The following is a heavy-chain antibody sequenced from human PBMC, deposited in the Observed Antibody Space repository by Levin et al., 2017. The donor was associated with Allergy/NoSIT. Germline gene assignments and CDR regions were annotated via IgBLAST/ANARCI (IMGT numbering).Heavy chain of an antibody. D-gene: IGHD4-17*01. CDR2: IGTAGDT. V-gene: IGHV3-13*04. CDR1: GFTFSSYD. J-gene: IGHJ3*02. CDR3: ARATDGDAFDI. Sequence: LSLTCAASGFTFSSYDMHWVRQATGKGLEWVSAIGTAGDTYYPGSVKGRFTISRENAKNSLYLQMNSLRAGDTAVYYCARATDGDAFDIWGQGTMVTVSS.